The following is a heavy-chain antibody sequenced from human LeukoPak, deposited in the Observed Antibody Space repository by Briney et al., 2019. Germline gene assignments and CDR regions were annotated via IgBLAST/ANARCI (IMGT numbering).Heavy chain of an antibody. CDR2: IIPIFGSS. J-gene: IGHJ4*02. CDR1: GYTFYYYG. CDR3: ARAGGGHYYDSSGYIDY. Sequence: GASVKVSCKASGYTFYYYGISWVRQAPGQGLEWMGGIIPIFGSSNYAQKFQGRVTITADESTTTAYMELRSLRSDDTAVYYCARAGGGHYYDSSGYIDYWGQGTLVTVSS. V-gene: IGHV1-69*13. D-gene: IGHD3-22*01.